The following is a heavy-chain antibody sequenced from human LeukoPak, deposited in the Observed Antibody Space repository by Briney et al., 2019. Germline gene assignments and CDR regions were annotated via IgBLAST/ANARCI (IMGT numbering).Heavy chain of an antibody. CDR1: GGSISSGDYY. V-gene: IGHV4-30-4*08. Sequence: PSETLSLTCTVSGGSISSGDYYWSWIRQPPGKGLEWIGYISYSGSTDYNPSLKSRVTISVDTSKNQFSLKLSSVTAADTAVYYCARHAPRGEGIFDYWGQGTLVTVSS. D-gene: IGHD2-21*01. CDR3: ARHAPRGEGIFDY. CDR2: ISYSGST. J-gene: IGHJ4*02.